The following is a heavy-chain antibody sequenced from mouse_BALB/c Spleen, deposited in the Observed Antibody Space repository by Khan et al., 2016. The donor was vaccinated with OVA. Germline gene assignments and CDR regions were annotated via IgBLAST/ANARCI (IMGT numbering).Heavy chain of an antibody. Sequence: QVQLQQSGAELVKPGASVKLSCKASGYTFSSYYMYWVKQRPGQGLEWIGEINPNNGGTNFNEKFKSKATLTVDKSSSTAYMQLSSLTSEDSAVYYCTRSGYGSFAYWCQGTLVTVSA. CDR3: TRSGYGSFAY. CDR2: INPNNGGT. J-gene: IGHJ3*01. CDR1: GYTFSSYY. D-gene: IGHD2-2*01. V-gene: IGHV1S81*02.